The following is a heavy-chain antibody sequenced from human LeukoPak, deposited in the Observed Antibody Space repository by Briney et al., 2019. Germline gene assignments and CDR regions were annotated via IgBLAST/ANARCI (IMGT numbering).Heavy chain of an antibody. CDR3: ARGKSGSARTGLYYYYYMDV. J-gene: IGHJ6*03. V-gene: IGHV1-8*03. D-gene: IGHD6-6*01. CDR1: GYTFTSYD. Sequence: ASVKVSCKASGYTFTSYDINWVRQATGQGLEWMGWMNPNSGNTGYAQKFRGRVTITRNTSISTAYMELSSLRSEDTAVYYCARGKSGSARTGLYYYYYMDVWGKGTTVTVSS. CDR2: MNPNSGNT.